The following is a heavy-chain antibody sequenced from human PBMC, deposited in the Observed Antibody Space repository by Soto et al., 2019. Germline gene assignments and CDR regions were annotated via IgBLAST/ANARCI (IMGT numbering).Heavy chain of an antibody. CDR1: GFTFSSYA. J-gene: IGHJ6*02. V-gene: IGHV3-23*01. CDR2: ISGSGGST. CDR3: GKDRGGAVGYGMDV. Sequence: EVQLLESGGGLVQPGGSLRLSCAASGFTFSSYAMSWVRQAPGKGLEWVSAISGSGGSTYYADSVKGRFTISRDNSKNTLYRQMNSLGGGETAVYYCGKDRGGAVGYGMDVWGQGTTVTVSS. D-gene: IGHD3-10*01.